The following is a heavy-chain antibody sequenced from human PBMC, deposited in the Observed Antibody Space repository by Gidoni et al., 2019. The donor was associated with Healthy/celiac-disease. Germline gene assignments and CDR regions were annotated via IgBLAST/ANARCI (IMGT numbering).Heavy chain of an antibody. J-gene: IGHJ6*02. CDR2: IYYSGST. Sequence: QVQLQESGPGLVKPSQTLSLTCTVSGGSISSGGYYWSWIRQPPGKGLEWIGYIYYSGSTYYNPSLKSRVTISVDTSKNQCSLKLSSVTAADTAVYYCARVVKEGYCYYGMDVWGQGTTVTVSS. D-gene: IGHD3-22*01. CDR3: ARVVKEGYCYYGMDV. CDR1: GGSISSGGYY. V-gene: IGHV4-31*03.